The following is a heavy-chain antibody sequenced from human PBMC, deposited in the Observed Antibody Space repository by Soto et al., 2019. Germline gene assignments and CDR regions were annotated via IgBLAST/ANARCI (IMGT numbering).Heavy chain of an antibody. CDR2: IYYSGST. Sequence: TLSLTCTVSGGSSSSDGYYWSWIRQHPGKGLEWIGYIYYSGSTYYNPSLKSRVTISVDTSKKQFSLKLSSVTAADTAAYYCARGGYYYAPDYWGQGTLVTVSS. CDR1: GGSSSSDGYY. CDR3: ARGGYYYAPDY. D-gene: IGHD3-22*01. J-gene: IGHJ4*02. V-gene: IGHV4-31*03.